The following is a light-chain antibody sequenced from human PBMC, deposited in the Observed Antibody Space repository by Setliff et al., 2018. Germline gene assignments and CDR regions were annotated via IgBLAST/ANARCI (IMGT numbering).Light chain of an antibody. V-gene: IGLV2-11*01. CDR2: DVS. Sequence: LTQPRSVSGSPGQSVTISCTGTSSDVGAYNYVSWYQQHPGKAPKVMIYDVSKRPSGVPDRFSGSKSGNTASLTISGLQAEDEADYYCSSHAGSYVVFGGGTKVTVL. CDR1: SSDVGAYNY. J-gene: IGLJ2*01. CDR3: SSHAGSYVV.